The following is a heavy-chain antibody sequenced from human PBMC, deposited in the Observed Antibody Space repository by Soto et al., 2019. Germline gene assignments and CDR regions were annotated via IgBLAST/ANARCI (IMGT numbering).Heavy chain of an antibody. CDR1: GYTFTSYG. CDR2: ISAYNGNT. V-gene: IGHV1-18*01. J-gene: IGHJ5*02. Sequence: ASVKVSCKASGYTFTSYGISWVRQAPGQGLERMGWISAYNGNTNYAQKLQGRVTMTTDTSTSTAYMELRSLRSDDTAVYYCARVELLWFGELNWFDPWGQGNLVTVSS. CDR3: ARVELLWFGELNWFDP. D-gene: IGHD3-10*01.